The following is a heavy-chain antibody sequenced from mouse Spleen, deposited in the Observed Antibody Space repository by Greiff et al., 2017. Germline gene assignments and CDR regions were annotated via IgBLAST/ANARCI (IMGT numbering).Heavy chain of an antibody. CDR1: GYSITSGYY. V-gene: IGHV3-6*01. J-gene: IGHJ2*01. CDR2: ISYDGSN. Sequence: EVQLQESGPGLVKPSQSLSLTCSVPGYSITSGYYWNWIRQFPGNKLEWMGYISYDGSNNYNPSLKNRISITRDTSKNQFFLKLNSVTTEDTATYYCANYDYFFDYWGQGTTLTVSS. D-gene: IGHD2-4*01. CDR3: ANYDYFFDY.